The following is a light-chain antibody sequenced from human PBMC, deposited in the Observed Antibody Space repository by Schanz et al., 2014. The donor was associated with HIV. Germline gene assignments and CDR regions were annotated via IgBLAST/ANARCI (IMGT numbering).Light chain of an antibody. Sequence: QSVLTQPPSTSGTPGQRVTMSCSGSNSNFRSNAVNWYQHLPGTAPKLLIYNSYHRPSGVPDRFSGSESGTSASLAISGLQSEDEGDYYCATWDDGLDAWAFRAGTKLTVL. CDR1: NSNFRSNA. J-gene: IGLJ3*02. V-gene: IGLV1-44*01. CDR2: NSY. CDR3: ATWDDGLDAWA.